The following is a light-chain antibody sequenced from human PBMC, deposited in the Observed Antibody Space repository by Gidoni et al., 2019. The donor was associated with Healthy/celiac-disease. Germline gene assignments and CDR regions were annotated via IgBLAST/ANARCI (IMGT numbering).Light chain of an antibody. CDR2: EVS. CDR1: SSDVGCYNY. Sequence: QSALTQPPSASGSPGQSVTISCTGTSSDVGCYNYVSWYQQHPGKAPNLMIYEVSKRPSGVPDRFSGSKSGNTASLTVSGLQAEDEADYYCSSYAGSRVFGGGTKLTVL. J-gene: IGLJ2*01. CDR3: SSYAGSRV. V-gene: IGLV2-8*01.